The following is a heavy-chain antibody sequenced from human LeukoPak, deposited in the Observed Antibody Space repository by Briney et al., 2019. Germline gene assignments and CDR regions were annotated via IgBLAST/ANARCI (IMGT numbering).Heavy chain of an antibody. D-gene: IGHD2-2*01. V-gene: IGHV3-21*01. CDR3: ERGGNLYCSATSCYDFDY. CDR1: GFTFSSYS. Sequence: GGSLRLSCAASGFTFSSYSMNWVRQAPGKGLEWVSSISSSSSDIYYADSVKGRFTISRDNAKNSLYLQINSLRAEDTAVYYCERGGNLYCSATSCYDFDYWGQGTLVTVSS. CDR2: ISSSSSDI. J-gene: IGHJ4*02.